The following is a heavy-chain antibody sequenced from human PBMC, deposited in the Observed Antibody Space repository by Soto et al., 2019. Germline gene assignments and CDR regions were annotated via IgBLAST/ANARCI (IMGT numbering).Heavy chain of an antibody. CDR2: IDWDDDK. D-gene: IGHD1-1*01. J-gene: IGHJ3*02. Sequence: GSGPTLVNPTQTLTLTCTFSGFSLSTSGMRVSWIRQPPGKALEWLARIDWDDDKFYSTSLKTRLTISKDTSKNQVVLTMTNMDPVDTATYYCARILQTGTDAFDIWGQGTMVTVSS. CDR1: GFSLSTSGMR. CDR3: ARILQTGTDAFDI. V-gene: IGHV2-70*04.